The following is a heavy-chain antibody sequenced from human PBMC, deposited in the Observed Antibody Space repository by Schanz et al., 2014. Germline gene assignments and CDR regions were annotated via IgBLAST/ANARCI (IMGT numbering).Heavy chain of an antibody. D-gene: IGHD2-2*01. CDR3: AKVAPAATYLDS. CDR2: IKQDGSEK. J-gene: IGHJ4*02. CDR1: GFTFSRFW. Sequence: VYLVESGGDLVKPGGSLRLSCAASGFTFSRFWMSWVRQAPVKGLEWVASIKQDGSEKYYVDSVKGRFTISRDNAKNSLFLQMNSLRAEDTAVYYCAKVAPAATYLDSWGLGTLVTVSS. V-gene: IGHV3-7*03.